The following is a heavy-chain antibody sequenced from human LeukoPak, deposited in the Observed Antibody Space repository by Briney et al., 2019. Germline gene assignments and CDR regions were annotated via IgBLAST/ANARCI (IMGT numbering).Heavy chain of an antibody. CDR3: ARGHYGLDC. CDR2: IKEDGSEK. J-gene: IGHJ4*02. CDR1: GFTFSNYW. Sequence: PGGSLRLSCAASGFTFSNYWISWVRQAPGKGLEWVANIKEDGSEKYYVDSVKGRFTLSRDNAKSSLYLQMNSLRAEDTAVYYCARGHYGLDCWGQGTLVIVSS. D-gene: IGHD4-17*01. V-gene: IGHV3-7*01.